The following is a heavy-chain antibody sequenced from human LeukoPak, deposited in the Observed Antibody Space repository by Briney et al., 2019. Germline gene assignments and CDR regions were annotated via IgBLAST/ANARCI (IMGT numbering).Heavy chain of an antibody. J-gene: IGHJ4*02. D-gene: IGHD4-17*01. Sequence: ASVKVSCKASGYTFTSYGISWVRQAPGQGLEWMGWISAYNGNTNYAQKLQGRVTMTTDTSTSTAYMELRSLRSDDTAVYYCARDLSIRAVTTFYYFDPWGQGTLVTVSS. CDR3: ARDLSIRAVTTFYYFDP. V-gene: IGHV1-18*01. CDR2: ISAYNGNT. CDR1: GYTFTSYG.